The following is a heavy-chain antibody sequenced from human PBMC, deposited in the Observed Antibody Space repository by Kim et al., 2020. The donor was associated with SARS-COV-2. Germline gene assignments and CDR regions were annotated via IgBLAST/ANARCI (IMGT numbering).Heavy chain of an antibody. CDR3: ARAGQWDYYDSSGYSVRGGAFDI. CDR2: INPNSGGT. D-gene: IGHD3-22*01. V-gene: IGHV1-2*04. Sequence: ASVKVSCKASGYTFTGYYMHWVRQAPGQGLEWMGWINPNSGGTNYAQKFQGWVTMTRDTSISTAYMELSRLRSDDTAVYYCARAGQWDYYDSSGYSVRGGAFDIWGQGTMVTVSS. J-gene: IGHJ3*02. CDR1: GYTFTGYY.